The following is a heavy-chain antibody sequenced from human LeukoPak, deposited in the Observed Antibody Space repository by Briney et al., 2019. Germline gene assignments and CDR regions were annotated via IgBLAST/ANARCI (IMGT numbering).Heavy chain of an antibody. V-gene: IGHV3-21*04. J-gene: IGHJ4*02. D-gene: IGHD5-12*01. CDR2: ISSSSSYI. CDR3: ARVKGTWTQTRSRDGYNYGDY. Sequence: GGSLRLSCAASGFTFSSYSMNWVRQAPGKGLEWVSSISSSSSYIYYADSVKGRFTISRDNAKNSLYLQMNSLRAEDTAVYYCARVKGTWTQTRSRDGYNYGDYWGQGTLVTVSS. CDR1: GFTFSSYS.